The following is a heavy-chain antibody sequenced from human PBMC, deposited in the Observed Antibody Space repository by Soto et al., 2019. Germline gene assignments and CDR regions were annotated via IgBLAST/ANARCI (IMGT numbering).Heavy chain of an antibody. Sequence: EVQLVESGGGLVQPGGSLRLSCAASGFTFNRYWMTWVRQAPGKGLEWVANIKYDGSEKYYVDSVKGRFTISRDNAKKARSLQMKSRRAEDTAVDYCVRGGSAYWGQGTLVTVSS. V-gene: IGHV3-7*04. CDR3: VRGGSAY. CDR2: IKYDGSEK. D-gene: IGHD3-10*01. CDR1: GFTFNRYW. J-gene: IGHJ4*02.